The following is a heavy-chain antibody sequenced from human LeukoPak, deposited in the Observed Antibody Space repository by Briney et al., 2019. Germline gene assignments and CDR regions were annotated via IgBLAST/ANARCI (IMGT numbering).Heavy chain of an antibody. Sequence: PSQTLSLTCTVSGGSISSGSYYWSWIRQPAGKGLEWIGRIYTSGSTNYNPSLKSRVTISVDTSKNQFSLKLSSVTAADTAVYYCARVFSGSRDYWGQGTLVTVSS. CDR1: GGSISSGSYY. CDR2: IYTSGST. D-gene: IGHD1-26*01. V-gene: IGHV4-61*02. CDR3: ARVFSGSRDY. J-gene: IGHJ4*02.